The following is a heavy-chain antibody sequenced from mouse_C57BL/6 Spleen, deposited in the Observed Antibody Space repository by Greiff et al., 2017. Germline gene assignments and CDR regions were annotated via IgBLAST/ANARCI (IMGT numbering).Heavy chain of an antibody. D-gene: IGHD2-2*01. CDR2: INPSTGGT. Sequence: EVQLQQSGPELVKPGASVKISCKASGYSFTGYYMNWVKQSPDKSLEWIGEINPSTGGTTYNQKFKAKATLTVDKSSSTAYMQLKSLTSEDSAVYYGARGGGYYGYDGGFAYWGQGTLVTVSA. CDR3: ARGGGYYGYDGGFAY. J-gene: IGHJ3*01. CDR1: GYSFTGYY. V-gene: IGHV1-42*01.